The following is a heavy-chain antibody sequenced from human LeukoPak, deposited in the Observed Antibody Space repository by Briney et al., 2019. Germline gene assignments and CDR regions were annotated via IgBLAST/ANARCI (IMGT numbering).Heavy chain of an antibody. Sequence: PGGSLRLSCAAPGFTSSSNYMSWVRQAPGKGLEWVSVIYSGGSTYYADSVKGRFTISRDNSKNTLYLRMNSLRAEDTAVYYCASLLGFDYWGQGTLVTVSS. CDR3: ASLLGFDY. CDR1: GFTSSSNY. J-gene: IGHJ4*02. V-gene: IGHV3-53*01. CDR2: IYSGGST.